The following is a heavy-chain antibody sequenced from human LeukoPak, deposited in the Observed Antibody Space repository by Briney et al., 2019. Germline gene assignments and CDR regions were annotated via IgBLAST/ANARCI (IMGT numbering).Heavy chain of an antibody. V-gene: IGHV1-69*06. CDR3: ARGFCTSGHCYNDFDY. CDR1: GYTFSIYS. CDR2: IIPMSNTE. Sequence: ASVKVSCKASGYTFSIYSISWVRQAPGLGLEWMGRIIPMSNTEDYAQRFQDRVTITADKSTGTAYMELSSLRSDDTAVYYCARGFCTSGHCYNDFDYWGQGTQVTVSS. J-gene: IGHJ4*02. D-gene: IGHD2-15*01.